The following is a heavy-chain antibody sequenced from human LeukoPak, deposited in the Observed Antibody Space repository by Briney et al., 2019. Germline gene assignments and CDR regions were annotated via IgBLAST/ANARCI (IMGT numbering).Heavy chain of an antibody. V-gene: IGHV4-59*01. Sequence: PSETLSLTCTVSGGSISSYHWSWIRQPPGKGLEWIGYIYYSGSTDYNPSLKSRVTMSVDTSKNQFSLKLSSVTAADTAVYYCARASGSYSKYYFDYWGQETLVTVSS. CDR2: IYYSGST. CDR1: GGSISSYH. CDR3: ARASGSYSKYYFDY. J-gene: IGHJ4*02. D-gene: IGHD1-26*01.